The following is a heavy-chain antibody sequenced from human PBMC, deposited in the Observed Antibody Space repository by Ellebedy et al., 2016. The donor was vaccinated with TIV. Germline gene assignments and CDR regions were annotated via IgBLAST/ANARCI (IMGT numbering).Heavy chain of an antibody. CDR3: ARGVFTSVFDY. D-gene: IGHD3-3*01. V-gene: IGHV1-3*04. CDR2: INTGNGNT. CDR1: GYTFTSYT. Sequence: AASVKVSCEASGYTFTSYTMHWVRQAPGQRLEWMGWINTGNGNTKYSQEFQGRVTITRDTSASIAYMELSSLRSEDTAVYYCARGVFTSVFDYWGQGTLVTVSS. J-gene: IGHJ4*02.